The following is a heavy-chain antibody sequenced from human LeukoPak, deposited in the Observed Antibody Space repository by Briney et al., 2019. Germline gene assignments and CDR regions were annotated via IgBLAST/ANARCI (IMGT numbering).Heavy chain of an antibody. V-gene: IGHV3-21*01. J-gene: IGHJ4*02. CDR2: ISSSSSYI. D-gene: IGHD5-18*01. Sequence: PGGSLRLSCAASGFTFSSYSMNWVRQAPGKGLEWVSSISSSSSYIYYAGSVKGRFTISRDNAKNSLYLQMNSLRAEDTAVYYCAASAVDTAMDYFDYWGQGTLVTVSS. CDR1: GFTFSSYS. CDR3: AASAVDTAMDYFDY.